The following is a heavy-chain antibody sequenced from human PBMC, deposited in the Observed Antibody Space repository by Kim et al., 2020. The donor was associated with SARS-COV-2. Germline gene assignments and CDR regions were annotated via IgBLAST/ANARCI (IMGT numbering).Heavy chain of an antibody. J-gene: IGHJ4*02. CDR2: IYYTGDT. Sequence: SETLSLTCTVSAGSISSYYWTWIRQPPGKGLEWIGYIYYTGDTNYNPSLASGVTISVDTSKNQFSLKLSSVTAADTAVYDCARGASSFGYWGQGTLVTGS. CDR3: ARGASSFGY. CDR1: AGSISSYY. V-gene: IGHV4-59*13. D-gene: IGHD6-6*01.